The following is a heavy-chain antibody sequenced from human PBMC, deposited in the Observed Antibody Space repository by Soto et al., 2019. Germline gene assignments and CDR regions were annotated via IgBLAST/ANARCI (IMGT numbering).Heavy chain of an antibody. CDR3: AKGTYSSGWYFDY. CDR2: ISGSGGST. Sequence: GESLKISCAASGFTFSSYAMSWVRQAPGKGLEWVSAISGSGGSTYYADSVKGRFTISKDNSKNTLYLQMNSLRAEDTAVYYCAKGTYSSGWYFDYWGQGTLVTVSS. J-gene: IGHJ4*02. D-gene: IGHD6-19*01. V-gene: IGHV3-23*01. CDR1: GFTFSSYA.